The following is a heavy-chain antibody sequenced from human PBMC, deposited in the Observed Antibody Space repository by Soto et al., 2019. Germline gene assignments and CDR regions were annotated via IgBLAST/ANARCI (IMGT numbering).Heavy chain of an antibody. CDR3: ARWGSGRERYFDY. J-gene: IGHJ4*02. CDR1: GGSFSGYY. V-gene: IGHV4-34*01. CDR2: INHSGST. D-gene: IGHD2-15*01. Sequence: QVQLQQWGAGLLKPSETLSLTCAVYGGSFSGYYWSWIRQPPGKGLEWIGEINHSGSTNYNPSLKSRVTISVDTSKNQFSLKLSSVTAADTAVYYCARWGSGRERYFDYWGQGTLVTVSS.